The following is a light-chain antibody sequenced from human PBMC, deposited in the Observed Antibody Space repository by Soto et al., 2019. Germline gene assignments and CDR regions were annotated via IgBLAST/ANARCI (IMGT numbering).Light chain of an antibody. Sequence: IVWTQSPAILALSPGDRSTLSGSSSQSVSSSYLAWYQHKPGQAPRLLIHGASSRVTGIPDRFSGSGSGTDFTLTISRLEPEDFAVYYCQQYGSPPITFGQGTRPEI. J-gene: IGKJ5*01. CDR2: GAS. V-gene: IGKV3-20*01. CDR3: QQYGSPPIT. CDR1: QSVSSSY.